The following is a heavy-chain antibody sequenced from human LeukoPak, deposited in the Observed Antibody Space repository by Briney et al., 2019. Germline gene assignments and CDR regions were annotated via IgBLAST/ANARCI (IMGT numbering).Heavy chain of an antibody. CDR2: IYSGGST. CDR3: ARASFHYYGSGSTHDD. CDR1: GGSISSGGYY. Sequence: SETLSLTCTVSGGSISSGGYYWSWIRQHPGKGLEWIGYIYSGGSTYYNPSPKSRVTISVDTSKNQFSLKLSSVTAADTAVYYCARASFHYYGSGSTHDDWGQGTLVTVSS. V-gene: IGHV4-31*03. J-gene: IGHJ4*02. D-gene: IGHD3-10*01.